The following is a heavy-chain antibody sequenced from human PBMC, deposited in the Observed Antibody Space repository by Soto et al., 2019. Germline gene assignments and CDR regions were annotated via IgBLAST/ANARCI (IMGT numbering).Heavy chain of an antibody. V-gene: IGHV1-46*02. J-gene: IGHJ6*02. CDR3: ASGGRFLASKMGVNMDV. CDR1: GFIFNNYY. D-gene: IGHD3-3*01. CDR2: INPSGDSP. Sequence: QEQLVQSGAEVKKPGASVKVSCKSSGFIFNNYYIHWVRQAPGEGLEWMGIINPSGDSPTPAPKFQGRVTMTRDTSTTTAYMQLSSLRSEDTAVYYCASGGRFLASKMGVNMDVWGQGTMVTVAS.